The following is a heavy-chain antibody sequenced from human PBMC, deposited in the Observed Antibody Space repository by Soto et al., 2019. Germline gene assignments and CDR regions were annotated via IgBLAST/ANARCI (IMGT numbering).Heavy chain of an antibody. CDR2: IYSSGST. CDR1: GGSISNYY. CDR3: ARAVLDNWFDP. D-gene: IGHD3-3*01. Sequence: SETLSLTCTVSGGSISNYYWSWIRQPPGKGLEWIGYIYSSGSTNYNPSLKSRVTISVDTSKNQFSLKLSSVTAADTAVYYCARAVLDNWFDPWGQGTLVTVSS. J-gene: IGHJ5*02. V-gene: IGHV4-59*01.